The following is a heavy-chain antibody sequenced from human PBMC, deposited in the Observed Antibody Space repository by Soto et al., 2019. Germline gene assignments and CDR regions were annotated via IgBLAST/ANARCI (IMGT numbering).Heavy chain of an antibody. D-gene: IGHD6-19*01. V-gene: IGHV1-2*02. J-gene: IGHJ4*02. CDR3: ASAAVTGTAGLDF. CDR2: INPNSGGT. CDR1: GYTFSGFY. Sequence: AASVKVSCKASGYTFSGFYMRWVRQAPGQGLEWMGWINPNSGGTKSAEKFQGRVTMTRDTSISTAYMELSRLTSDDTAVYYCASAAVTGTAGLDFWGQGTQVTVSS.